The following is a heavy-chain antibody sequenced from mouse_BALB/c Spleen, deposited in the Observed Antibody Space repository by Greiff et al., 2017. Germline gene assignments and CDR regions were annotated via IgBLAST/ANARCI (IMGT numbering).Heavy chain of an antibody. J-gene: IGHJ4*01. Sequence: QVQLQQSGAELARPGASVKMSCKASGYTFTSYTMHWVKQRPGQGLEWIGYINPSSGYTEYNQKFKDKATLTADKSSSTAYMQLSSLTSEDSAVYYCARDDGYPPYAMDYWGQGTSVTVSS. CDR1: GYTFTSYT. CDR3: ARDDGYPPYAMDY. D-gene: IGHD2-3*01. CDR2: INPSSGYT. V-gene: IGHV1-4*01.